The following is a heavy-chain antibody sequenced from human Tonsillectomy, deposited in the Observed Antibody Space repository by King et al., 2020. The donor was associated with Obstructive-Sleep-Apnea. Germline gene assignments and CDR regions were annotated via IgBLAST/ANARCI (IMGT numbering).Heavy chain of an antibody. Sequence: VQLQESGPGLVKPSQTLSLTCTVSGGSISSGGFHWSWIRQHPGQGLEWIGYIYYRWSTYSNPSLKSRVTISGDTSKNEFSLKLSSVTAADTAVYYCARLPGGNYGMDVWGKGTTVTVSS. CDR3: ARLPGGNYGMDV. V-gene: IGHV4-31*03. CDR2: IYYRWST. CDR1: GGSISSGGFH. J-gene: IGHJ6*04. D-gene: IGHD3-16*01.